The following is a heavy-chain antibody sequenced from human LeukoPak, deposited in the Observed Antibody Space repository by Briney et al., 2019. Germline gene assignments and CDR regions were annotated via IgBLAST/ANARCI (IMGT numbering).Heavy chain of an antibody. J-gene: IGHJ6*02. V-gene: IGHV4-59*01. Sequence: SETLSLTCTVSGGSISSYYWSWIRQPPGKGLEWIGYIYYSGSTNYNPSLKSRVTISVDTSKNQFSLKLSFVTAADTAVYYCARGWHYDFWSGLLNYYYYGMDVWGQGTTVTGSS. D-gene: IGHD3-3*01. CDR1: GGSISSYY. CDR3: ARGWHYDFWSGLLNYYYYGMDV. CDR2: IYYSGST.